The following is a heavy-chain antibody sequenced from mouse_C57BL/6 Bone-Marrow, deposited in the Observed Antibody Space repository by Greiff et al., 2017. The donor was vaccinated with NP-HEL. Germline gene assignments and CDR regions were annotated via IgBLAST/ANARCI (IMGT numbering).Heavy chain of an antibody. J-gene: IGHJ4*01. Sequence: EVNVVESGGGLVQSGRSLRLSCATSGFTFSDFYMEWVRQAPGKGLEWIAASRNKANDYTTEYSASVKGRFIVSRDTSQSILYLQMNALRAEDTAIYYCARDAYYGSSYAMDYWGQGTSVTVSS. V-gene: IGHV7-1*01. CDR1: GFTFSDFY. D-gene: IGHD1-1*01. CDR3: ARDAYYGSSYAMDY. CDR2: SRNKANDYTT.